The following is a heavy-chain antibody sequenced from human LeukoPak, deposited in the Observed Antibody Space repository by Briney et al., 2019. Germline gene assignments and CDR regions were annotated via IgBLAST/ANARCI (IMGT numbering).Heavy chain of an antibody. CDR3: ARGLGGEQWLVRDSIRTDY. CDR2: INPNSGGT. J-gene: IGHJ4*02. CDR1: GYTFTVYY. V-gene: IGHV1-2*06. D-gene: IGHD6-19*01. Sequence: ASVKVSCKASGYTFTVYYMHWVRQAPGQGLEWMGRINPNSGGTNYAQKFRGRVTMTRDTSISTAYMELSRLRSDDTAVYYCARGLGGEQWLVRDSIRTDYWGQGTLVTVSS.